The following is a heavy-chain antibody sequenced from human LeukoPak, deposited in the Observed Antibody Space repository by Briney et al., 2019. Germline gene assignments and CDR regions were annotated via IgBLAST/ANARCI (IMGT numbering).Heavy chain of an antibody. J-gene: IGHJ4*02. CDR1: GFTFSSYA. CDR3: AKDYLRVEGATQFDY. Sequence: PGGPLRLSCAASGFTFSSYAMSWVRQAPGKGLEWVSAISGSGGSTYYADSVKGRFTISRDNSKNTLYLQMNSLRAEDTAVYYCAKDYLRVEGATQFDYWGQGTLVTVSS. CDR2: ISGSGGST. D-gene: IGHD1-26*01. V-gene: IGHV3-23*01.